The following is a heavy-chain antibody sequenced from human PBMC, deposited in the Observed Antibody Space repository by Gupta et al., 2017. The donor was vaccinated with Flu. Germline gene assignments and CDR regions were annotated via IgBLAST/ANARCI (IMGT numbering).Heavy chain of an antibody. CDR1: PLTSTNTWTSRSW. V-gene: IGHV3-7*01. Sequence: EVHLVEPGGGLVHPGGSLSLSLHASPLTSTNTWTSRSWMSWVRQAPGKGLEWVAKIKQDGREKYYVCSVKGRFTISRDNAKNSLYLQMNSLRVEDTAVYYCARGSVLGYSAAYYFDYWGQGTLVTVSS. D-gene: IGHD5-24*01. CDR3: ARGSVLGYSAAYYFDY. J-gene: IGHJ4*02. CDR2: IKQDGREK.